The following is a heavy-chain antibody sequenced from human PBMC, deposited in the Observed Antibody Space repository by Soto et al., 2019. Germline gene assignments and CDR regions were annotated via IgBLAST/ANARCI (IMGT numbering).Heavy chain of an antibody. D-gene: IGHD3-22*01. CDR1: GFTFDDYG. Sequence: GGSLRLSCAASGFTFDDYGMSWVRQAPGKGLECVSGINWNGGSTGYADSVKGRFTISRDNAKNSLYLQMNSLRAEDTALYYCARGHGTYYYDSSGYRDAFDIWGQGTMVTVSS. CDR3: ARGHGTYYYDSSGYRDAFDI. V-gene: IGHV3-20*04. CDR2: INWNGGST. J-gene: IGHJ3*02.